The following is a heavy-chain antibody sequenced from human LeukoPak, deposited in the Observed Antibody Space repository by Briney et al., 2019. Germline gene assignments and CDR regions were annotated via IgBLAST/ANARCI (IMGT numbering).Heavy chain of an antibody. CDR3: AKVEWELQQDY. J-gene: IGHJ4*02. CDR1: GFTFSSYE. V-gene: IGHV3-48*03. CDR2: ISSSGSTI. Sequence: GGSLRLSCAASGFTFSSYEMNWVRQAPGKGLEWVSYISSSGSTIYYADSVKGRFTISRDNSKNTLYLQMNSLRAEDTAVYYCAKVEWELQQDYWGQGTLVTVSS. D-gene: IGHD1-26*01.